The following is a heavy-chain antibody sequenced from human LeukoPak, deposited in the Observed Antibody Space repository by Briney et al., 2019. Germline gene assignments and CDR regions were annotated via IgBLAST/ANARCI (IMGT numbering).Heavy chain of an antibody. D-gene: IGHD6-13*01. V-gene: IGHV3-23*01. J-gene: IGHJ4*02. CDR1: GGSISSSN. Sequence: PSGTLSLTCAVSGGSISSSNWWSWVRQASGKGLEWVSAISGSGGSTYYADSVKGRFTISRDNSKNTLYLQVHSLRAEDTAVYYCAKAVVGSSWYFFDYWGQGTLVTVSS. CDR3: AKAVVGSSWYFFDY. CDR2: ISGSGGST.